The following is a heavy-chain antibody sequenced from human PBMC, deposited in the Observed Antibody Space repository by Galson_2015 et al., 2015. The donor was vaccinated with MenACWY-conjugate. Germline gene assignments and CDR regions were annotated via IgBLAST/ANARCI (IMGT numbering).Heavy chain of an antibody. V-gene: IGHV4-38-2*01. CDR2: IDHRGYT. CDR3: ARTGRMAVALSYFDS. Sequence: ETLSLTCSVSGFSTSSGFYWGWIRQSPGKGLEWIGTIDHRGYTYENPSLKSRITISVDTSRNQFSLRLTSMTAADTAVFYCARTGRMAVALSYFDSWGQGTLVTVSS. CDR1: GFSTSSGFY. J-gene: IGHJ4*02. D-gene: IGHD6-19*01.